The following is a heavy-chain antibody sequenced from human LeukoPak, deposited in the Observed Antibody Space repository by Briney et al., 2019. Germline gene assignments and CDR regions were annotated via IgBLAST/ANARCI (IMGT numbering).Heavy chain of an antibody. Sequence: PGGSLRLSCAASGFTFSSYGMNWVRQAPGKGLEWVSYISPSSSTIYYADSGKGRFTISRDNAKNSLYLQMISLRAEDTAVYYCAREHTPFGSGCTAAYWGQGTPVTVSS. CDR1: GFTFSSYG. D-gene: IGHD6-19*01. CDR3: AREHTPFGSGCTAAY. J-gene: IGHJ4*02. V-gene: IGHV3-48*01. CDR2: ISPSSSTI.